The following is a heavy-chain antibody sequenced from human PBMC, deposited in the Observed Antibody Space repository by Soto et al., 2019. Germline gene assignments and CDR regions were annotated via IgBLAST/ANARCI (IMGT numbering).Heavy chain of an antibody. V-gene: IGHV4-30-2*01. D-gene: IGHD3-22*01. CDR1: GGSISSGVYS. J-gene: IGHJ4*02. Sequence: SETLSLTCAVSGGSISSGVYSWIWIRQPPGKVVEWIGYIYHSESTYYVPSLKSRVTISGDKSKNQFSLKLSSVTAADTAVYYCARGGGALYYYDSSACDYWGQGTLVTVSS. CDR2: IYHSEST. CDR3: ARGGGALYYYDSSACDY.